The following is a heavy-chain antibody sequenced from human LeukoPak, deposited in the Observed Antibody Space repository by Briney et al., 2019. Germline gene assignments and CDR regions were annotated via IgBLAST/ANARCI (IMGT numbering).Heavy chain of an antibody. CDR3: ARAEKAVTGTLDY. J-gene: IGHJ4*02. V-gene: IGHV4-59*01. D-gene: IGHD6-19*01. CDR1: GGSISNYY. CDR2: IYYTGST. Sequence: PSETLSLTCTVSGGSISNYYWSWIRQPPGKGLEWIAYIYYTGSTNYNPSLKSRVTISTDTSKNQFSLRLTSVTAADTAVYYCARAEKAVTGTLDYWGQGTLITVSS.